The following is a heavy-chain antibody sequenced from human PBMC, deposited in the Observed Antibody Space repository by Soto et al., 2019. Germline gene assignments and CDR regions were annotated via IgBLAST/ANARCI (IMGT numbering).Heavy chain of an antibody. CDR3: TRSGRESANWFDP. J-gene: IGHJ5*02. CDR1: GGTFNSFS. CDR2: IIPMSGRP. V-gene: IGHV1-69*06. D-gene: IGHD6-25*01. Sequence: QVQLVQSGAEVKTPGSSVKVSCKASGGTFNSFSIDWVRQAPGQGLEWMGGIIPMSGRPNYAQRFQGRVTFSADKSTNTVYMEVNRLTYEDTAVYYCTRSGRESANWFDPWGQGTLVTVSS.